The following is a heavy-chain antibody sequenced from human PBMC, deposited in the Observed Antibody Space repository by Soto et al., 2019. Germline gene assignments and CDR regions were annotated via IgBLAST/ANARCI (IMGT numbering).Heavy chain of an antibody. CDR3: ASTTTAMVYPYGMDV. Sequence: PGESLKISCKGSGYSFTSYWIGWVRQMPGKGLEWMGIIYPGDSDTRYSPSFQGQVTISADKSISTAYLQWSSLKASDTAMYYCASTTTAMVYPYGMDVWGQGTTVTVSS. CDR1: GYSFTSYW. J-gene: IGHJ6*02. D-gene: IGHD5-18*01. V-gene: IGHV5-51*01. CDR2: IYPGDSDT.